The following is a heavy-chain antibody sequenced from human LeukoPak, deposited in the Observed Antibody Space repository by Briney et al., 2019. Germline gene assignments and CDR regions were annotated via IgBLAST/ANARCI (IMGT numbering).Heavy chain of an antibody. CDR1: GFTFTSYA. CDR3: AKGLFSAGRLDY. Sequence: PGGSLRLSCAASGFTFTSYAMSCVRQAPGKGLDWVTAISGSADSTYYADSVKGRFTISRDNSKNTLYLQMNSLRAEDTAVYYCAKGLFSAGRLDYWGQGTLVTVSS. J-gene: IGHJ4*02. CDR2: ISGSADST. V-gene: IGHV3-23*01.